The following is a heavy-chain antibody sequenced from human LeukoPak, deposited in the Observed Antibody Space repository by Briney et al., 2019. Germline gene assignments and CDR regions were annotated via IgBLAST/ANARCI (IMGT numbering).Heavy chain of an antibody. CDR2: IYHTGTT. CDR1: RGSIMTTHW. Sequence: SGTLSLTCTLSRGSIMTTHWWSWVRQPPGKGLEWIGEIYHTGTTNYSPSLKSRLTISVDQSRNQISLRLSSVTAADTATYYCAAWGVDYGGNFDYSDYWGQGILVTVSS. J-gene: IGHJ4*02. V-gene: IGHV4-4*02. CDR3: AAWGVDYGGNFDYSDY. D-gene: IGHD4-23*01.